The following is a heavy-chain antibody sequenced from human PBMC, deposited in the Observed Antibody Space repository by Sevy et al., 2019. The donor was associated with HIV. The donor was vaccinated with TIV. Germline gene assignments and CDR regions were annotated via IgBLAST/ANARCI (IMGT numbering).Heavy chain of an antibody. CDR2: ISSSSSTI. D-gene: IGHD1-26*01. CDR3: ARDAGQWELRYYFDY. CDR1: GFTFSSYS. Sequence: GESLKISCAASGFTFSSYSMNWVRQAPGKGLEWVSYISSSSSTIYYADSVKGRFTISRDNAKNSLYLQMNSLRDEDTAVYYCARDAGQWELRYYFDYWGQGTLVTVSS. J-gene: IGHJ4*02. V-gene: IGHV3-48*02.